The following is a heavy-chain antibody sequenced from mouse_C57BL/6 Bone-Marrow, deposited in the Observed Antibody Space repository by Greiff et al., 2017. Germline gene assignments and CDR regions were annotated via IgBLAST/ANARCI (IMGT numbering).Heavy chain of an antibody. J-gene: IGHJ3*01. D-gene: IGHD1-1*01. V-gene: IGHV1-59*01. Sequence: VQLQQPGAELVRPGTSVKLSCKASGYTFTSYWMHWVKQRPGQGLEWIGVIDPSDSYTNYNPKFKGKATLTVDTSSSTAYMQLSSLTSEDSAVYYCARGGYYGSRIAYWGQGTLVTVSA. CDR3: ARGGYYGSRIAY. CDR1: GYTFTSYW. CDR2: IDPSDSYT.